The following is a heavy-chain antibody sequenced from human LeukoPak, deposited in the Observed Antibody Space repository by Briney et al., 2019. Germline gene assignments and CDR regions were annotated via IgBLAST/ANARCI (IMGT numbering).Heavy chain of an antibody. CDR2: IYYSGST. Sequence: SETLSLTCAVSGDSISSSNWWSWVRQPPGKGLEWIGSIYYSGSTYYNPSLKSRVTISVDTSKNQFSLKLSSVTAADTAVYYCARDRSSWDAEFDYWGQGTLVTVSS. D-gene: IGHD6-13*01. J-gene: IGHJ4*02. CDR3: ARDRSSWDAEFDY. V-gene: IGHV4-4*02. CDR1: GDSISSSNW.